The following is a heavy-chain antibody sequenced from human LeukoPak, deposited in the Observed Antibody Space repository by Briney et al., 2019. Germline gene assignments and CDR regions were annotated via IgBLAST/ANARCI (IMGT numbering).Heavy chain of an antibody. D-gene: IGHD5-24*01. J-gene: IGHJ4*02. CDR1: GYTFTGYY. CDR3: ARERGGADGHNSPVDY. V-gene: IGHV1-46*01. CDR2: INPSGGST. Sequence: GASVKVSCKASGYTFTGYYIHWVRQAPGQGLEWMGIINPSGGSTSYAQKFQGRVTMTRDMSTSTVYMDLSSLRSEDTAVYYCARERGGADGHNSPVDYWGQGTLVTVSS.